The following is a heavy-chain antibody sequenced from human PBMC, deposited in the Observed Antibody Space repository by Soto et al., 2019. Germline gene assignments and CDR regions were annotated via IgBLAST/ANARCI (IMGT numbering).Heavy chain of an antibody. CDR1: GFTFDDYA. V-gene: IGHV3-9*01. J-gene: IGHJ4*02. D-gene: IGHD3-9*01. CDR2: ISWNSGSI. Sequence: EVQLVESGGGLVQPGRSLRLSCAASGFTFDDYAMHWVRQAPGKGLEWVSGISWNSGSIGYADSVKGRFTISRDNAKNSLYLQMNSLRAEDTALYYCAIDNDILTGYSGYYFDYWGQGTLVTVSS. CDR3: AIDNDILTGYSGYYFDY.